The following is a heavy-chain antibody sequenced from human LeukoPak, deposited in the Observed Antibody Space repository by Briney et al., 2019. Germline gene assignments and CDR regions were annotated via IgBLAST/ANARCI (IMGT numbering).Heavy chain of an antibody. CDR3: ARSISYYYYYYMNV. CDR2: INHSGST. CDR1: GGSFSGYY. Sequence: SETLSLTCAVYGGSFSGYYWSWIRQPPGKGLEWIGEINHSGSTNYNPSLKSRVTISVDTSKNQFSLKLSSVTTADTAVYYCARSISYYYYYYMNVWGKGTTVTVSS. J-gene: IGHJ6*03. V-gene: IGHV4-34*01.